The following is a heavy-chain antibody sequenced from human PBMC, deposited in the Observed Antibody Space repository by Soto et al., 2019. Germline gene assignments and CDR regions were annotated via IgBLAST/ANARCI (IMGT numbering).Heavy chain of an antibody. CDR3: AREAKEDYDFWSGYSALGGMDV. D-gene: IGHD3-3*01. V-gene: IGHV1-18*01. J-gene: IGHJ6*02. Sequence: ASVKVSCKASGYTFTSYGISWVRQAPGQGLEWMGWISAYNGNTNYAQKLQGRVTMTTDTSTSTAYMELRSLRSDDTAVYYCAREAKEDYDFWSGYSALGGMDVWGQGTTVTVSS. CDR2: ISAYNGNT. CDR1: GYTFTSYG.